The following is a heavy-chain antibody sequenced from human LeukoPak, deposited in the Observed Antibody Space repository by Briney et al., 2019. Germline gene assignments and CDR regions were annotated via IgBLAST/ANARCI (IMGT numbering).Heavy chain of an antibody. Sequence: SETLSLTCTVSGGSISSSSYYWGWIRQPTGKGLEWIGSIYYSGSTYYNPSLKSRVTISVDTSKNQFSLKLSSVTAADTAVYYCARGSHTGGDWFDPWGQGTLVTVSS. CDR1: GGSISSSSYY. CDR3: ARGSHTGGDWFDP. D-gene: IGHD7-27*01. V-gene: IGHV4-39*07. J-gene: IGHJ5*02. CDR2: IYYSGST.